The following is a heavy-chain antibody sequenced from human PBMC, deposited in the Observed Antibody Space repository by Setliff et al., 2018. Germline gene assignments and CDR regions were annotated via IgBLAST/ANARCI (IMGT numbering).Heavy chain of an antibody. Sequence: GASVKVSCKASGGTFNSYAISWVRQAPGQGLEWMGGIIPIFGTANYAQKFQGRVTMTTDTSTSTAYVELSSLRSEDTAVYYCAREVLPLVREEAFYIWGQGTMVTVSS. J-gene: IGHJ3*02. CDR2: IIPIFGTA. CDR1: GGTFNSYA. CDR3: AREVLPLVREEAFYI. V-gene: IGHV1-69*05. D-gene: IGHD2-2*01.